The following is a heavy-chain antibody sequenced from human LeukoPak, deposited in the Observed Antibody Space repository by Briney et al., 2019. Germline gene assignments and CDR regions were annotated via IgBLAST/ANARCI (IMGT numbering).Heavy chain of an antibody. D-gene: IGHD3-22*01. CDR3: ARLKFYDSTGYSPGYYMDV. CDR2: IYGSGIA. CDR1: GGSIISNY. Sequence: PSETLSLTCTVSGGSIISNYWSWIRQSAGTGLEWIGRIYGSGIADYNPSLKSRVTMSLDTSRKQFSLRLTSVTAADTAVYYCARLKFYDSTGYSPGYYMDVWGKGTTVSVFS. V-gene: IGHV4-4*07. J-gene: IGHJ6*03.